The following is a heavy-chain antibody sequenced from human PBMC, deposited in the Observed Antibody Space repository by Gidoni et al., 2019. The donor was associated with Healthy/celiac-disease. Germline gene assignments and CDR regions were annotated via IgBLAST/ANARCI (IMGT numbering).Heavy chain of an antibody. CDR1: GFTFSSYA. CDR2: ISYDGSNK. V-gene: IGHV3-30-3*01. D-gene: IGHD6-19*01. CDR3: AKGYSSGWYSPRFDY. J-gene: IGHJ4*02. Sequence: QVQLVESGGGVVQPGRSLSLSCAASGFTFSSYAMHWVRQAPGKGLEWVAVISYDGSNKYYADSVKGRFTISRDNSKNTLYLQMNSLRAEDTAVYYCAKGYSSGWYSPRFDYWGQGTLVTVSS.